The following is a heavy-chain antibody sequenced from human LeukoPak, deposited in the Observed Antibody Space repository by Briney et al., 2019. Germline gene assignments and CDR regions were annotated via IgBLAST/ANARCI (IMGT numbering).Heavy chain of an antibody. J-gene: IGHJ3*01. Sequence: GASVKVSCTASGYNFISYGVSWVRQAPGQGLEWMGWVSGYNGNTNYAQKMEYRVIMTTDPATSTAYMELRDLRSGDTAVYYCARSGFCTSSSCYRESDGLDFWGQGTMVAVSS. CDR1: GYNFISYG. V-gene: IGHV1-18*01. CDR2: VSGYNGNT. D-gene: IGHD2-2*01. CDR3: ARSGFCTSSSCYRESDGLDF.